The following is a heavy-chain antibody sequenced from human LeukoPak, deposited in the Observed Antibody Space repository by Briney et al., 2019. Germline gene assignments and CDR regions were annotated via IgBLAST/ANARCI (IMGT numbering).Heavy chain of an antibody. CDR2: IIPIFGTA. J-gene: IGHJ5*02. CDR3: ARDNEWLSPYNWFDP. Sequence: ASVKVSCKASGGTFSSYAISWVRQAPGQGLEWMGRIIPIFGTANYAQKLQGRVTITTDESTSTAYMELSSLRSEDTAVYYCARDNEWLSPYNWFDPWGQGTLVTVSS. V-gene: IGHV1-69*05. CDR1: GGTFSSYA. D-gene: IGHD3-3*01.